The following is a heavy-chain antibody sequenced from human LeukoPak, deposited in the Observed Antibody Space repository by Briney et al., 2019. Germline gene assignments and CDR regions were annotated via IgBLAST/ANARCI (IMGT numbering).Heavy chain of an antibody. D-gene: IGHD1-1*01. Sequence: PGGSLRLSCAASGFTFSSYWMHWVRQAPGKGLVWVSRINSDGSSTSYADSVKGRFTISRDNAKNTLYLQMNSLRAEDTAVYYCARGTGYPYSYYYMDVWGKGTTVTVSS. V-gene: IGHV3-74*01. CDR2: INSDGSST. CDR1: GFTFSSYW. CDR3: ARGTGYPYSYYYMDV. J-gene: IGHJ6*03.